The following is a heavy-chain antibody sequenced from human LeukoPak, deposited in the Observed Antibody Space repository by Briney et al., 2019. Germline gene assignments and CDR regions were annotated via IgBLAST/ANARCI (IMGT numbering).Heavy chain of an antibody. CDR2: IYVGGST. D-gene: IGHD1-26*01. J-gene: IGHJ5*02. CDR3: ARDPNTTTP. Sequence: PGGSLRLSCAASGVTVNSNYMTWVRQAPGKGLEWVSVIYVGGSTYYANSVKGRFTISRDNSKNTLYLQMNSLRVEDTAVYYCARDPNTTTPWGQGTLVTVSS. CDR1: GVTVNSNY. V-gene: IGHV3-53*01.